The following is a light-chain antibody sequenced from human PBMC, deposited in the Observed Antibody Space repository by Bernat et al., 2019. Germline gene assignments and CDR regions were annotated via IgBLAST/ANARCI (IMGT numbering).Light chain of an antibody. CDR2: DAS. Sequence: DIQMTQSPSSLSASVGDRVTITCQASQDISNYLNWYQQKPGKAPKLLIYDASNLETGVPSRFSGSGSGTDFPFTISSLQPEDIATYYCQQYDNLPITFGPGTRLAIK. V-gene: IGKV1-33*01. CDR3: QQYDNLPIT. CDR1: QDISNY. J-gene: IGKJ5*01.